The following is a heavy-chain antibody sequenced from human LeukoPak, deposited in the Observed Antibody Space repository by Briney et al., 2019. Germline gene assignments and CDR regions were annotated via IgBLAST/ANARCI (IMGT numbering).Heavy chain of an antibody. CDR1: GFTFSSYS. CDR3: ARDAVPITIVRGVRMYYFDY. D-gene: IGHD3-10*01. J-gene: IGHJ4*02. Sequence: GGSLRLSCAASGFTFSSYSMSWVGQAPGKGLEWVSYISSSSSTIYYADSVKGRFTISRDNAKNSLYLQMNSLRDEDTAVYYCARDAVPITIVRGVRMYYFDYWGQGTLVTVSS. CDR2: ISSSSSTI. V-gene: IGHV3-48*02.